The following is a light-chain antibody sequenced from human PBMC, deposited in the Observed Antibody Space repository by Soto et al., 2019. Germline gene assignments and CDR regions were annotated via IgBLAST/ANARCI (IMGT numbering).Light chain of an antibody. CDR1: ATNIGNNY. CDR2: RNN. CDR3: AAWDDSLSGLWV. V-gene: IGLV1-47*01. Sequence: QLVLTQPPSASGTPGQSVTISCSGSATNIGNNYVYWYQHLPGTAPKVLIYRNNQRPSGVPDRFSGSKSGTSASLAISGLRSEDEGDYYCAAWDDSLSGLWVFGGGTKLTVL. J-gene: IGLJ3*02.